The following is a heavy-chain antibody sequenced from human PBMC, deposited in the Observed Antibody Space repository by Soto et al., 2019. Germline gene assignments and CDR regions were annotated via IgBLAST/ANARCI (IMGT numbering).Heavy chain of an antibody. D-gene: IGHD3-22*01. Sequence: ASVKVSCKASGYTFSCYAIHWVRQAPGQRLEWMGWINAGTDNTQYSQKFQGRVTITRDTSASTAYMELSSLRSEDTAVYYCARIPDSSGYYPFDCWGQGTLVTVSS. CDR2: INAGTDNT. CDR1: GYTFSCYA. CDR3: ARIPDSSGYYPFDC. V-gene: IGHV1-3*01. J-gene: IGHJ4*02.